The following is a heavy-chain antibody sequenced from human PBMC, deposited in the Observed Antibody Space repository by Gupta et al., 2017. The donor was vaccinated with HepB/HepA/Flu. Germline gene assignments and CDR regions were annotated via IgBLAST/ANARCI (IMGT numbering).Heavy chain of an antibody. J-gene: IGHJ3*01. D-gene: IGHD3-16*01. V-gene: IGHV3-7*01. CDR1: GFAFRTYW. CDR3: AREGRLLGAFDV. Sequence: EEQLVESGGGLVQPGGSLRLSCATSGFAFRTYWMNWVRQTPGKGLEWVADIRPDGGEKSYVDSVKGRFTISRDNGKNSLYLQMNSLRAEDTAVYFCAREGRLLGAFDVWGHGTMVSVSS. CDR2: IRPDGGEK.